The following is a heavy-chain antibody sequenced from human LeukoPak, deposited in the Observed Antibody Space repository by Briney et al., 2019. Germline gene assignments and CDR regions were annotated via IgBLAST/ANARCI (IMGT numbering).Heavy chain of an antibody. V-gene: IGHV3-23*01. CDR3: AKDEKYGSGSYYRIWVDAFDI. CDR1: GFTFSSYA. Sequence: GGSLRLSCAASGFTFSSYAMSWVRPAPGKGLELVSTICGSGGSTYYADSVKGRFTISRDNSKNTLYLQMNSLRAEDTAVYYCAKDEKYGSGSYYRIWVDAFDIWGQGTMVTVSS. CDR2: ICGSGGST. J-gene: IGHJ3*02. D-gene: IGHD3-10*01.